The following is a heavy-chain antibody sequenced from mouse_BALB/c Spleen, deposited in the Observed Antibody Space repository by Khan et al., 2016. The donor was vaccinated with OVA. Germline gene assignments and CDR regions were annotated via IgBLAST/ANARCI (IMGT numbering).Heavy chain of an antibody. J-gene: IGHJ3*01. CDR2: VSTGGGYT. CDR3: DRLAYYYDSEGFAY. V-gene: IGHV5-6*01. CDR1: GFTFSTYG. Sequence: EVQVVESGGDLVKPGGSLKLSCAASGFTFSTYGMSWVRQTPDKRLEWVATVSTGGGYTYYPDSVKGRFTISRDNAKNTLYLQMSSLKSEDTAMFYCDRLAYYYDSEGFAYWGQGTLVTVSA. D-gene: IGHD1-1*01.